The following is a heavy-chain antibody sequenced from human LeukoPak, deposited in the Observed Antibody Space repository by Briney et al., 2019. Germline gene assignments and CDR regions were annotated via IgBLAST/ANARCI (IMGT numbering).Heavy chain of an antibody. CDR1: GFTFSSYA. V-gene: IGHV3-30-3*01. D-gene: IGHD6-13*01. Sequence: AGGSLRLSCAASGFTFSSYAMHWVRQAPGKGLEWVAVISYDGSIKYYADSVKGRFTISRDNSKNTLYLQMNSLRAEDTAVYYCARDTQTRIAAAGLDYWGQGTLVTVSS. CDR3: ARDTQTRIAAAGLDY. J-gene: IGHJ4*02. CDR2: ISYDGSIK.